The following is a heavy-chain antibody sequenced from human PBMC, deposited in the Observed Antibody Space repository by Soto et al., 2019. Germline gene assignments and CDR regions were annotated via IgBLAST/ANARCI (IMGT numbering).Heavy chain of an antibody. D-gene: IGHD5-18*01. J-gene: IGHJ4*02. CDR2: IIPISVTS. CDR3: ARMIRGYSFGPYDY. CDR1: GGSFSNYA. V-gene: IGHV1-69*06. Sequence: QVHLVQSGAEAKTPGSSVKVSCKASGGSFSNYALNWVRQAPGQGLEWMGGIIPISVTSSYAQKFQGRVTINADTSASTAYLELSSLRSEDSAVYYCARMIRGYSFGPYDYWGQGTLVTVSS.